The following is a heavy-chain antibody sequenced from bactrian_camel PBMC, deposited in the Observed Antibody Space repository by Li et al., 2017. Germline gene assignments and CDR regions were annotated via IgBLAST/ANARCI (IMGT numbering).Heavy chain of an antibody. Sequence: VQLVESGGGLAQPGGSLRLSCAASGFTFSSYAMGWVRQAPGKGLEWVSGISSGGGRTYYADSVKGRFTISRDDAKNTPYLQLNSLKTEDTAMYYCTKDYVEGLGIDYWGQETQVTVS. J-gene: IGHJ4*01. CDR3: TKDYVEGLGIDY. CDR2: ISSGGGRT. V-gene: IGHV3S31*01. CDR1: GFTFSSYA. D-gene: IGHD1*01.